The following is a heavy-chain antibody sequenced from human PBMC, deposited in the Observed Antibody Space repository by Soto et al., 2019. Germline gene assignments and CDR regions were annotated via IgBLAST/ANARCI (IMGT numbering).Heavy chain of an antibody. CDR1: GYTLTELF. CDR3: ATLFRVPNDY. Sequence: ASVKVSCKVSGYTLTELFMYWVRQAPGKGLEWMGGFDPEDGETIYAQKFQGRVTMTEDTSTDTAYMELSSLRSEDTAVYYCATLFRVPNDYWGQGTLVTVSS. CDR2: FDPEDGET. D-gene: IGHD3-10*02. J-gene: IGHJ4*02. V-gene: IGHV1-24*01.